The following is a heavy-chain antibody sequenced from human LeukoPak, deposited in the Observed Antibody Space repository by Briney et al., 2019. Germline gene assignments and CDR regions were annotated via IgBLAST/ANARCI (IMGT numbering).Heavy chain of an antibody. D-gene: IGHD2-15*01. CDR2: IYSGGST. V-gene: IGHV3-66*02. CDR3: ARGLLPYLYYFDY. CDR1: GFTISTYS. Sequence: GGSLRLSCAASGFTISTYSMNWVRQAPGKGLEWVSVIYSGGSTYYADSVKGRFTISRDNSKNMLYLQMNSLRAEDTAVYYCARGLLPYLYYFDYWGQGTLVTVSS. J-gene: IGHJ4*02.